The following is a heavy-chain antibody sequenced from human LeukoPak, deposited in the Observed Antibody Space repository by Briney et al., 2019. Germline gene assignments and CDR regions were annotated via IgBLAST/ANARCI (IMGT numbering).Heavy chain of an antibody. J-gene: IGHJ5*02. V-gene: IGHV4-59*01. D-gene: IGHD3-22*01. CDR1: GGSISSYY. CDR3: ARAQYYYDSSGYQGAWFDP. Sequence: PSETLSLTCTVSGGSISSYYWSWIRQPPGKGLEWIGYIYYSGSTNYNPSLKSRVTISVDTSKNQFSLKLSSVTAADTAVYYCARAQYYYDSSGYQGAWFDPWGQGTLVTVSS. CDR2: IYYSGST.